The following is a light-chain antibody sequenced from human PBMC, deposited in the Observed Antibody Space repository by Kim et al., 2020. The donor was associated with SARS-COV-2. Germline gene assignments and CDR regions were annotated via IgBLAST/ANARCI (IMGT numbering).Light chain of an antibody. CDR2: STN. CDR3: LLYYGGTWV. Sequence: PGGTVTVTCSTTTGAVTRGYYVNWSQQKPGQAPRALIYSTNNKHSWTPARFSGSLLGGKAALTLSGVQPEDEAEYYCLLYYGGTWVFGGGTQLTVL. V-gene: IGLV7-43*01. J-gene: IGLJ3*02. CDR1: TGAVTRGYY.